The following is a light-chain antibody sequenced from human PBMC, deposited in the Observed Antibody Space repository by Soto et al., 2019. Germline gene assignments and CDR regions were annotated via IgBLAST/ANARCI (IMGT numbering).Light chain of an antibody. CDR1: QSISSY. CDR3: QQSYSTPRT. J-gene: IGKJ1*01. Sequence: DSQMTQAPSTLAASVGDRLTITCLASQSISSYLNWYQQKPGKVPKLLIYAASSLQSGVPSRFSGSGSGTDFTLTISSLQPEDFATYYCQQSYSTPRTFGQGTKVDIK. CDR2: AAS. V-gene: IGKV1-39*01.